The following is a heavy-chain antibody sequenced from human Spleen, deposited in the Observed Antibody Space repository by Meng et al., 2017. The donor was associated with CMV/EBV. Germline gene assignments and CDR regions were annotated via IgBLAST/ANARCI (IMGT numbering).Heavy chain of an antibody. CDR1: GFTVNYFY. CDR2: LHAAGDT. Sequence: GESLKISCTAPGFTVNYFYMSWVRQAPGKGLEWVSLLHAAGDTYYADSVKGRFTISRDNSKNMLYLQMNSLRVEDTAVYYCARVGFEAGLWRRVYWGQGTLVTVSS. J-gene: IGHJ4*02. V-gene: IGHV3-66*02. CDR3: ARVGFEAGLWRRVY. D-gene: IGHD3-16*01.